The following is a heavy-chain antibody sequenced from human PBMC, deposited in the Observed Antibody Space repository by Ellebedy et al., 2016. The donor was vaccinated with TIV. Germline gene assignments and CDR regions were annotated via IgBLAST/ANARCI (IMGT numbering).Heavy chain of an antibody. CDR1: GYSFTSYW. CDR3: ARRDLLWDWYFDL. J-gene: IGHJ2*01. CDR2: IYPGDSDT. Sequence: GESLKISXKGSGYSFTSYWIGWVRQMPGKGLEWMGIIYPGDSDTRYSPSFQGQVTISADKSISTAYLQWSSLKASDTAMYYCARRDLLWDWYFDLWGRGTLVTVSS. D-gene: IGHD3-16*01. V-gene: IGHV5-51*01.